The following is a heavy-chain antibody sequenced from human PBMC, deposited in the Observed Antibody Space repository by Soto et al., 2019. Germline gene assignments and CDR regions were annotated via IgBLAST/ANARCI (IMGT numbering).Heavy chain of an antibody. J-gene: IGHJ5*02. CDR1: GFSLSTVGEG. D-gene: IGHD3-16*02. V-gene: IGHV2-5*02. Sequence: QITLKESGPTLVKPTQTLTLTCTVSGFSLSTVGEGVGWIRQSPGKAPEWLALIYWDDEKRYSPSLESRLTITKDTSKNQVVLTMTNMDPVDTATYYCAHRGPWGSYRQGRFDPWGQGTLVTVSS. CDR2: IYWDDEK. CDR3: AHRGPWGSYRQGRFDP.